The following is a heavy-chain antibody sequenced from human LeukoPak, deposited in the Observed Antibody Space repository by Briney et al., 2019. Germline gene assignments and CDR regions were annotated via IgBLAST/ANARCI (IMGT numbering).Heavy chain of an antibody. Sequence: SGPTLVNPTQTLTLTCTFSGFSLSTSGVGVGWIRQPPGKALEWLALIYWNDDKRYSPSLKSRLTITKDTSKNQAVLTMTNMDPVDTATYYCAHSLYNWNYIFWFDPWGQGTLVTVSS. CDR2: IYWNDDK. J-gene: IGHJ5*02. D-gene: IGHD1-7*01. V-gene: IGHV2-5*01. CDR1: GFSLSTSGVG. CDR3: AHSLYNWNYIFWFDP.